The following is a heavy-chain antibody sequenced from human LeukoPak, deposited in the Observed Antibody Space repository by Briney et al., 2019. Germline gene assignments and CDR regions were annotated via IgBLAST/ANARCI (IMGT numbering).Heavy chain of an antibody. D-gene: IGHD3-10*01. CDR1: GDSISSSSFF. CDR2: VSYSGTT. V-gene: IGHV4-39*01. Sequence: PSETLSLTCTVSGDSISSSSFFWAWIRQPPGKGLEWIGTVSYSGTTYYSPSLKSRVTISVDTSKNQFSLKVSSVSAADTAVYYCARGNRPYGEHEAFDIWGHGTTVTVSP. CDR3: ARGNRPYGEHEAFDI. J-gene: IGHJ3*02.